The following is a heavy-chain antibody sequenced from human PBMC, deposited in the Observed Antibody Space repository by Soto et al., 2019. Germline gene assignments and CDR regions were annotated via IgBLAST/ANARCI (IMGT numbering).Heavy chain of an antibody. V-gene: IGHV3-30*18. CDR1: GFTFSVYG. CDR3: AKDGSHLGVAGTSPTSYFYGLAV. J-gene: IGHJ6*02. CDR2: VSYDGSIK. D-gene: IGHD6-19*01. Sequence: QVQLVESGGGVVQPGRSLRLSCAASGFTFSVYGMHWVRQAPGKGLEWVALVSYDGSIKYYADSVKGRFTISRDNSKNTLYLQMNSLRVEDTAVYYCAKDGSHLGVAGTSPTSYFYGLAVWGQGTTVTVSS.